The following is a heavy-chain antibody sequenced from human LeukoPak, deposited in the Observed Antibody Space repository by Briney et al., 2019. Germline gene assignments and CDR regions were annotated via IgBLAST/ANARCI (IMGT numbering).Heavy chain of an antibody. V-gene: IGHV3-21*01. CDR2: ISSNSSYI. CDR1: GFTFSSLA. D-gene: IGHD6-19*01. Sequence: GGSLRLSCVASGFTFSSLAMNWVRQAPGKGLEWVSSISSNSSYIQYADSVKGRFTISRDNARNSLYLQMNNLRAEDTAVYYCASLPWLVRWIYYWGQGTLVTVFS. J-gene: IGHJ4*02. CDR3: ASLPWLVRWIYY.